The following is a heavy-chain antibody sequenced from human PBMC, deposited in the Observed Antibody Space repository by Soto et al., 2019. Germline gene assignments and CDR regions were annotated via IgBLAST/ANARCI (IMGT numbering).Heavy chain of an antibody. V-gene: IGHV3-48*03. J-gene: IGHJ4*02. CDR1: GFTFNIYE. CDR2: ISDTGGTR. Sequence: GGSLRLSCAASGFTFNIYEMNWVRRAPGKGLEWASYISDTGGTRFYADSVKGRFTVSRDNAKNSVYLQMDSLRAEDTAVYYCTRGWAFVPGRGSSGYSFGDYWGQGTQVTVSS. CDR3: TRGWAFVPGRGSSGYSFGDY. D-gene: IGHD2-15*01.